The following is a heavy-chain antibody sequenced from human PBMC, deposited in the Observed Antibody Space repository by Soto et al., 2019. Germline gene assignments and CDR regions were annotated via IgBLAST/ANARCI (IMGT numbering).Heavy chain of an antibody. D-gene: IGHD3-10*01. J-gene: IGHJ3*02. CDR1: GFTFSSYA. V-gene: IGHV3-23*01. CDR2: ISGSGGST. CDR3: AKVGTPGGGWFGDPWDAFDI. Sequence: EVQLLESGGGLVQPGGSLRLSCAASGFTFSSYAMSWVRQAPGKGLEWVSAISGSGGSTYYADSVKGRFTISRDNSKNTLYLQMNSLRAEDTAVYYCAKVGTPGGGWFGDPWDAFDIWGQGTMVTVSS.